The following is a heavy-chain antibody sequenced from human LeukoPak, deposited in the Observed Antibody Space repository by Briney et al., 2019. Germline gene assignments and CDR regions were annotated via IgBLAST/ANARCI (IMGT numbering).Heavy chain of an antibody. CDR3: ARGDSYCSGGSCFVGDWFDP. J-gene: IGHJ5*02. V-gene: IGHV1-69*05. CDR2: IIPIFGTA. CDR1: GGTFISYA. Sequence: SVKVSCKASGGTFISYAISWVRQAPGQGLEWMGGIIPIFGTANYAQKFQGRVTMTRNTSISTAYMELSSLRSEDTAVYYCARGDSYCSGGSCFVGDWFDPWGQGTLVTVSS. D-gene: IGHD2-15*01.